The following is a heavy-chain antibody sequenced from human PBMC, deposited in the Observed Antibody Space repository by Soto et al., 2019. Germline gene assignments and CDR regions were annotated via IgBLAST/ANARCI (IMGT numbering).Heavy chain of an antibody. V-gene: IGHV3-23*01. CDR1: GFTFSSYA. CDR2: ISGSGGST. CDR3: ANRAAGTPGHYYYYGMDV. J-gene: IGHJ6*02. Sequence: GGSLRLSCAASGFTFSSYAMSWVRQAPGKGLEWVSAISGSGGSTYYADSVKGRFTISRDNSKNTLYLQMNSLRAEDTAVYYCANRAAGTPGHYYYYGMDVWGQGTTVTVSS. D-gene: IGHD6-13*01.